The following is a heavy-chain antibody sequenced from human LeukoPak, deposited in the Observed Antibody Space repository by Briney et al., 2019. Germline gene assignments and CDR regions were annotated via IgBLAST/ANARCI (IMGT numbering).Heavy chain of an antibody. V-gene: IGHV4-39*07. J-gene: IGHJ4*02. Sequence: SETLSLTCTVSGGSISSSSYYWGWIRQPPGKGLEWIGSIYYSGSTYYNPSLKSRVTISVDKSKNQFSLKLSSVTAADTAVYYCARTVPGSVALDYWGQGTLVTVSS. D-gene: IGHD6-19*01. CDR3: ARTVPGSVALDY. CDR1: GGSISSSSYY. CDR2: IYYSGST.